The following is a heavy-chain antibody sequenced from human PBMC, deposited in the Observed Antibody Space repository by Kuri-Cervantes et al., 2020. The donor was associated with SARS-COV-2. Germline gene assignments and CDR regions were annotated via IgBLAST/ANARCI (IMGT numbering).Heavy chain of an antibody. J-gene: IGHJ4*02. CDR3: TRHDFWSAYYFDY. CDR2: IRSKAYGGTT. V-gene: IGHV3-49*04. D-gene: IGHD3-3*01. Sequence: GGSLRLSCTASGFTFGDYAMSWVRQAPGKGLEWVGFIRSKAYGGTTEYAASVKGRFTISRDDSKSIAYLQMNSPKTEDTAVYYCTRHDFWSAYYFDYWGQGTLVTVSS. CDR1: GFTFGDYA.